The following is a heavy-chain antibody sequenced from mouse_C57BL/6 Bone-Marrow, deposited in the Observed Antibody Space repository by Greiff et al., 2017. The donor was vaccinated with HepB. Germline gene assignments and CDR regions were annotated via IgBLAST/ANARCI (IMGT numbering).Heavy chain of an antibody. V-gene: IGHV1-55*01. CDR2: IYPGSGST. CDR1: GYTFTSYW. Sequence: QVQLQQPGAELVKPGASVKMSCKASGYTFTSYWITWVKQRPGQGLEWIGDIYPGSGSTNYNEKFKSKATLTVDTSSSTAYMQLSSLTSEDSAVYYCARVGDLLWYPYFDDWGQGTTLTVSS. D-gene: IGHD2-1*01. J-gene: IGHJ2*01. CDR3: ARVGDLLWYPYFDD.